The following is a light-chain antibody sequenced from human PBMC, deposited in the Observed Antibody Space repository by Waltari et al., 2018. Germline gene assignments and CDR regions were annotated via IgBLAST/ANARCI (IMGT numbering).Light chain of an antibody. Sequence: QSALTQPASVSGSPGQSITIDCAGTSSDIGGYNYVAWYQQHPGRVPKILIYAVYNRPSGISDRFTGSKSGNTASLTISRLQAEDEADYFCSSYTDSRTGVFGGGTKLAVL. J-gene: IGLJ3*02. V-gene: IGLV2-14*03. CDR3: SSYTDSRTGV. CDR1: SSDIGGYNY. CDR2: AVY.